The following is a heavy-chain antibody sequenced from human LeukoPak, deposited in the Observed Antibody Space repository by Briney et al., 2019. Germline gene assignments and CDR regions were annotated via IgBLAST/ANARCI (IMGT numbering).Heavy chain of an antibody. CDR2: IKQDGSEK. Sequence: PGGSLRLSCAASGFTFSRSWMSWVRQAPGKGLEWVANIKQDGSEKNYVDSVKGRFTISRDNVQNSLYLQMNSLRPEDTAVYYCAKESGFRFGYWGQGTLVTVSS. J-gene: IGHJ4*02. CDR1: GFTFSRSW. D-gene: IGHD3-22*01. CDR3: AKESGFRFGY. V-gene: IGHV3-7*05.